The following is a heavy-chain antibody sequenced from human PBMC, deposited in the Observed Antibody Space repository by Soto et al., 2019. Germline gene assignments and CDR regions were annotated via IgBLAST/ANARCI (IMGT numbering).Heavy chain of an antibody. CDR1: GGSINNHY. J-gene: IGHJ4*02. Sequence: SETLSLTCTVSGGSINNHYWSWIRQPPGKGLEWIGYIYYTGSTNYNPSLKSGVTMSGDTSKNQFSLNLTSLTAADTAICYGAGSIWYSECWGQGAVVAVSS. CDR3: AGSIWYSEC. CDR2: IYYTGST. V-gene: IGHV4-59*11.